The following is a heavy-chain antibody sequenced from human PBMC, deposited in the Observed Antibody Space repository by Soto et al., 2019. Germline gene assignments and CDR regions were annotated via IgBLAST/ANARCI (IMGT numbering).Heavy chain of an antibody. J-gene: IGHJ3*01. V-gene: IGHV4-30-4*01. CDR3: AIRKSTLVHAFDL. Sequence: SETLSLTCTVSGDSMRTTDNFWSWVRQTPGKGLESIGYIYYSGSAYYNPSLKSRVSMSVDTSKKQFSLKLTSVTAADTAVYFCAIRKSTLVHAFDLWVQGTVVTV. D-gene: IGHD2-2*01. CDR2: IYYSGSA. CDR1: GDSMRTTDNF.